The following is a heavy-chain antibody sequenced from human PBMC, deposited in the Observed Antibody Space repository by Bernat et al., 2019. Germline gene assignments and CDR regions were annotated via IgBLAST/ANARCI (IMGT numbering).Heavy chain of an antibody. CDR3: ANSDGGWAYNWFDP. J-gene: IGHJ5*02. V-gene: IGHV2-5*02. D-gene: IGHD6-19*01. CDR1: GFSLITSGVG. CDR2: IYWDDEK. Sequence: QITLKESGPTLVKPTQTLTLPCTFSGFSLITSGVGVGWIRQPPGKALWWLALIYWDDEKRYSPSLKSRLTITKDTAKIQVVLTMPNMDPVDTATYCYANSDGGWAYNWFDPWGQGTLVTVSS.